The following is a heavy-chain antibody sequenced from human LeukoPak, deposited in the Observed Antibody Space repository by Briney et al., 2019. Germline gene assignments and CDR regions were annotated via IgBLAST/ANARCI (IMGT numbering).Heavy chain of an antibody. Sequence: PSETLSLTCTVSGGSLRTYYWSWIRQPPGKGLECIGYIDYSGSTKCNPSLKSRVTILVDTSKNLFSLKLSSVTAADTAVYYCARHGSQGGAAHFDSWGQGTLVTVSS. J-gene: IGHJ4*02. CDR1: GGSLRTYY. CDR3: ARHGSQGGAAHFDS. V-gene: IGHV4-59*08. D-gene: IGHD1-26*01. CDR2: IDYSGST.